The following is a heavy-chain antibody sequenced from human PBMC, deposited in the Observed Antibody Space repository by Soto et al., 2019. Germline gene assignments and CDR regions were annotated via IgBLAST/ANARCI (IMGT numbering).Heavy chain of an antibody. Sequence: QVQLVQSGAEVKKPGASVKVSCKASGYTFTSYGISWVRQAPGQGLEWMGWISAYNGNTNYAQKLQGRVTMTTDTATSKADMELRSLRSDDTAVYYCARESSSSCHDYWGQGPLVTVSS. CDR2: ISAYNGNT. CDR3: ARESSSSCHDY. CDR1: GYTFTSYG. V-gene: IGHV1-18*01. D-gene: IGHD6-13*01. J-gene: IGHJ4*02.